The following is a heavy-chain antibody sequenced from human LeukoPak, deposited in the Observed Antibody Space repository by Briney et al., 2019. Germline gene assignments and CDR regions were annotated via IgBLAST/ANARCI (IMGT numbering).Heavy chain of an antibody. CDR1: GGSISSGSYY. CDR2: IYTSGST. CDR3: ARGSDYYDSSGYYQNWFDP. V-gene: IGHV4-61*02. Sequence: PSQTVSLTCTVSGGSISSGSYYWSWIRQPAGKGLEWIGRIYTSGSTNYNPSLKSRVTISVDTSKNQFSLKLSSVTAADTAVYYCARGSDYYDSSGYYQNWFDPWGQGTLVTVSS. J-gene: IGHJ5*02. D-gene: IGHD3-22*01.